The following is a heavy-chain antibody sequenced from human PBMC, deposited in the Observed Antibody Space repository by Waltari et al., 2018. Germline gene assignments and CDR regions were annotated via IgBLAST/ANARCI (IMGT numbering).Heavy chain of an antibody. CDR1: GGSISSGSYY. CDR2: IYTSGST. CDR3: ASTHYYDSSGYYTSSDY. D-gene: IGHD3-22*01. J-gene: IGHJ4*02. Sequence: QVQLQESGPGLVKPSQTLSLTCTVSGGSISSGSYYWSWIRQPAGKGLEWIGRIYTSGSTNYNPSLKSRVTISVDTSKNQFSLKLSSVTAADTAVYYCASTHYYDSSGYYTSSDYWGQGTLVTVSS. V-gene: IGHV4-61*02.